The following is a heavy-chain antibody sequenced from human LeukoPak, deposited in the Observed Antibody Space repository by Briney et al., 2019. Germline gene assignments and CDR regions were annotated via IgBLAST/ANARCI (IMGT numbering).Heavy chain of an antibody. D-gene: IGHD1-26*01. V-gene: IGHV3-7*01. Sequence: GGSLRLSCAASGFSFSRHWMTWVRQAPGKGLEWVANIKQDGSEKYYVDSVKGRFTISRDNSKNTLYLQMNSLRAEDTAVYYCARERGSYFLDYWGQGTLVTVSS. CDR1: GFSFSRHW. CDR3: ARERGSYFLDY. J-gene: IGHJ4*02. CDR2: IKQDGSEK.